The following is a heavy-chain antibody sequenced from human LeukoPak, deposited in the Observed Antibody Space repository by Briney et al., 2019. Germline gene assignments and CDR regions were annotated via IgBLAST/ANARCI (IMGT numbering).Heavy chain of an antibody. J-gene: IGHJ5*02. CDR2: IYYSGST. D-gene: IGHD4-17*01. Sequence: SETLSLTCAVSGGSISSGGYSWSWIRQPPGKGLEWIGYIYYSGSTNYNPSLKSRVTISVDTSKNQFSLKLSSVTAADTAVYYCARSPEPFDYGPYNWFDPWGQGTRVTVSS. V-gene: IGHV4-61*08. CDR3: ARSPEPFDYGPYNWFDP. CDR1: GGSISSGGYS.